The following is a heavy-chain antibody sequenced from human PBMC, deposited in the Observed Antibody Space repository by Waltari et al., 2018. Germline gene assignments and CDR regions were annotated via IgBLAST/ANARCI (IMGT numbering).Heavy chain of an antibody. CDR2: ISYDGSNK. CDR3: ARDLLGHRSVQLWPLAV. J-gene: IGHJ6*02. CDR1: GFPFSSYA. V-gene: IGHV3-30*01. Sequence: QVQLVESGGGVVQPGRSLRLSCAASGFPFSSYAMHWVRQAPGKGLEWVAVISYDGSNKYYADSVKGRFTISRDNSKNTLYLQMNSLRAEDTAVYYCARDLLGHRSVQLWPLAVWGQGTTVTVSS. D-gene: IGHD5-18*01.